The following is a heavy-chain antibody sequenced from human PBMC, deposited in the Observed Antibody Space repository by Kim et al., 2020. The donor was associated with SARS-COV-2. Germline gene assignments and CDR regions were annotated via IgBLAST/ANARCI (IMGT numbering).Heavy chain of an antibody. V-gene: IGHV3-30*07. CDR3: ARGFGRQLVQVGDY. D-gene: IGHD6-6*01. J-gene: IGHJ4*02. Sequence: ATSVKGRFTISRDNSKNTLYLQMNSLRAEDTAVYYCARGFGRQLVQVGDYWGQGTLVTVSS.